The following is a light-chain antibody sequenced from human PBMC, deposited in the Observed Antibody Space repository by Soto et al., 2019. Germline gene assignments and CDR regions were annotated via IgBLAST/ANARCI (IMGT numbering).Light chain of an antibody. CDR3: MQATHFPPYT. J-gene: IGKJ2*01. CDR2: RVS. Sequence: EIVLTQTPLSSPVTLGQPASISCRSSQSLAHSDGNTYLSWLQQRPGQPPRLLNYRVSKRVPGVPDRFSGSGAGTDFTLTISRAEAEDVGIYYCMQATHFPPYTFGQGTKLEIK. V-gene: IGKV2-24*01. CDR1: QSLAHSDGNTY.